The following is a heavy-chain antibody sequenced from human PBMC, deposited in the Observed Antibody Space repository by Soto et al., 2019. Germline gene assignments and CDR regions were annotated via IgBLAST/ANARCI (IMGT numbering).Heavy chain of an antibody. V-gene: IGHV5-51*01. CDR1: GYRFSTYW. D-gene: IGHD1-1*01. CDR3: WGPGGIRDNCKMDP. Sequence: PGESLKISCKASGYRFSTYWIGWVRQRPGKGPEWVAIIYPGDSDTRENPSFQGQVTISADKSSNTVHLQWRSLKASDTAIYYCWGPGGIRDNCKMDPWGQGTPVTVSS. CDR2: IYPGDSDT. J-gene: IGHJ5*02.